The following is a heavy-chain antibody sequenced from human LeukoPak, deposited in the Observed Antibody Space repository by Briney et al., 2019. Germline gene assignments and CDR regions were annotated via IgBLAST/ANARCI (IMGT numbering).Heavy chain of an antibody. V-gene: IGHV1-2*02. Sequence: ASVKVSCKASGYTLTGYYMHWVRQAPGQGLEWMGWINPNSGGTNYAQKFQGRVTMTRDTSISTAYMELSRLRSDDTAVYYCARDDYYGSGIPYFDYWGQGTLVTVSS. CDR1: GYTLTGYY. J-gene: IGHJ4*02. CDR3: ARDDYYGSGIPYFDY. CDR2: INPNSGGT. D-gene: IGHD3-10*01.